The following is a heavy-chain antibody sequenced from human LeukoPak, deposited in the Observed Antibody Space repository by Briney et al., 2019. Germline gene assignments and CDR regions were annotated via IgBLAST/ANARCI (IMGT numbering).Heavy chain of an antibody. V-gene: IGHV4-59*08. J-gene: IGHJ3*01. Sequence: SETLSLTCTVSGGSISSYYWSWIRQPPGKGLEWIGYIYYTGTTNYNPSLKSRVTISVDISKNHFSLKLSSVTAADMAVYYCASGYFGDAFDVWGQGTMVTVSS. CDR3: ASGYFGDAFDV. CDR2: IYYTGTT. D-gene: IGHD3-9*01. CDR1: GGSISSYY.